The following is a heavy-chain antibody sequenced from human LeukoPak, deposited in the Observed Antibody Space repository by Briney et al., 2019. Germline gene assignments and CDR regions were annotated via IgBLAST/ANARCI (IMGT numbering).Heavy chain of an antibody. CDR3: VRDIGAAGTYYFDY. CDR2: IWYDGSDK. J-gene: IGHJ4*02. D-gene: IGHD6-13*01. Sequence: GRSLRLSCAASGFTFSNYGMHWVRQAPGKGLEWVAVIWYDGSDKYYADSVKGRFTISRDNSKNTLYLQMNSLRAEDTAVHYCVRDIGAAGTYYFDYWGQGTLVTVSS. V-gene: IGHV3-33*01. CDR1: GFTFSNYG.